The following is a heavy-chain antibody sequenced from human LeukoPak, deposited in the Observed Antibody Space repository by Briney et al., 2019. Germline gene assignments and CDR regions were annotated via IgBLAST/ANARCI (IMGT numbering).Heavy chain of an antibody. CDR2: INHSGST. J-gene: IGHJ6*03. D-gene: IGHD6-19*01. Sequence: SETLSLTCAVYGGSFSGYYWSWIRQPPGKGLEWIGEINHSGSTNYNPSLKSRVTISVDTSKNQFSLKLSSVTAADTAVYYCARGYSSGRRYYYYYMDVWGKGTTVTVSS. CDR1: GGSFSGYY. CDR3: ARGYSSGRRYYYYYMDV. V-gene: IGHV4-34*01.